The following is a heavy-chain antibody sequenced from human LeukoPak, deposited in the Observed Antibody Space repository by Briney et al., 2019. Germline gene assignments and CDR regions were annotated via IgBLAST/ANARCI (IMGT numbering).Heavy chain of an antibody. J-gene: IGHJ4*02. CDR1: GGSFSGYY. Sequence: SETLSLTCAVYGGSFSGYYWSWIRQPPGKGLEWIGEINHSGSTDYNPSLKSRVTISVDTSKNQFSLKLSSVTAADTAVYYCARGRPGDYVWGSYRSYFDYWGQGTLVTVSS. V-gene: IGHV4-34*01. CDR2: INHSGST. CDR3: ARGRPGDYVWGSYRSYFDY. D-gene: IGHD3-16*02.